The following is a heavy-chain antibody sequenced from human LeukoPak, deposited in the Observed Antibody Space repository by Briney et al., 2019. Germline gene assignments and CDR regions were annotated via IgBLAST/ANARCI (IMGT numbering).Heavy chain of an antibody. Sequence: SETLSLTCTVSGGSISSSSYYWGWIRQPPGKGLEWIGSIYYSGSTYYNPSLKSRVTISVDTSKNQFSLKLSSVTAADTAVYYCARATGQPGWRLGGWFDPWGQGTLVTVSS. V-gene: IGHV4-39*07. J-gene: IGHJ5*02. CDR2: IYYSGST. D-gene: IGHD3-16*01. CDR3: ARATGQPGWRLGGWFDP. CDR1: GGSISSSSYY.